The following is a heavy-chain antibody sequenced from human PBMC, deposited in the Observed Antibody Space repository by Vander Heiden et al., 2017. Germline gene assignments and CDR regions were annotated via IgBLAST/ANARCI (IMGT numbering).Heavy chain of an antibody. D-gene: IGHD3-3*01. CDR2: IFSSGSN. CDR3: ARASFWSGYYKPADY. V-gene: IGHV4-31*03. CDR1: GDSISSGAYY. Sequence: QVHLQESVPGQVKPSQTLSLTCSVSGDSISSGAYYWSWIRQHPGKGLGWVGYIFSSGSNYYNPSLKSRVTISKDTSKNQFSLNLSSVTAADTAVYYCARASFWSGYYKPADYWGQGTLVTVS. J-gene: IGHJ4*02.